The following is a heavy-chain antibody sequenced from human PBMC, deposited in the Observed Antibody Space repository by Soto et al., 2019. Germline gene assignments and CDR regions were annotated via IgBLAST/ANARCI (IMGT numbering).Heavy chain of an antibody. CDR1: GYTFTSYA. Sequence: ASVKVSCKASGYTFTSYAMHWVRQAPGQRLEWMGWINAGNGNTKYSQKFQGRVTITRDTSASTAYMELSSLRSEDTAVYYCARTTMYSSSWYVWEYYFDYWGQGTLVTVSS. CDR3: ARTTMYSSSWYVWEYYFDY. V-gene: IGHV1-3*01. D-gene: IGHD6-13*01. J-gene: IGHJ4*02. CDR2: INAGNGNT.